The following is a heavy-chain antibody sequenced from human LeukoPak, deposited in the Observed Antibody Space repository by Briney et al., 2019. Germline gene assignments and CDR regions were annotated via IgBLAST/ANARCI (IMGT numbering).Heavy chain of an antibody. V-gene: IGHV3-23*01. D-gene: IGHD3-9*01. CDR1: GFTFSSYA. Sequence: GGSLRLSCAASGFTFSSYAMSWVRQAPGKGLEWVSAISGSGGSTYYADSVKGRFTISRDNSKNTLYLQMNSLRAEDMALYYCAKERNDILTGYYDYWGQGTLVTVSS. J-gene: IGHJ4*02. CDR2: ISGSGGST. CDR3: AKERNDILTGYYDY.